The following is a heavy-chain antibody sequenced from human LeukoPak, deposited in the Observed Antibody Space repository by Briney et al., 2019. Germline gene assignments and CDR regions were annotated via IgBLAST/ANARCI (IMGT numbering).Heavy chain of an antibody. CDR1: GFTFSIYS. V-gene: IGHV3-21*01. Sequence: GGSLRLSCAASGFTFSIYSMNWVRQAPGKGLEWVSSISSSSSYIYYADSVKGRFTISRDNAKNSLYLQMDSLRAEDTAVYYCARDSSYYDILTGYLPHTRTLDYWGQGTLVTVSS. CDR2: ISSSSSYI. CDR3: ARDSSYYDILTGYLPHTRTLDY. J-gene: IGHJ4*02. D-gene: IGHD3-9*01.